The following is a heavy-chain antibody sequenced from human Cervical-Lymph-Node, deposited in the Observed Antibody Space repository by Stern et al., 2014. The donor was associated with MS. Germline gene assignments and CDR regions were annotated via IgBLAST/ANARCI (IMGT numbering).Heavy chain of an antibody. CDR2: INSDGSST. V-gene: IGHV3-74*03. CDR1: GFIFSNYW. J-gene: IGHJ4*02. CDR3: VRDNYGTDY. Sequence: EVQLVESGGDLVQPGGSLRLSCAASGFIFSNYWMQWVRQAPGQGLVWVSHINSDGSSTTYADSVKGRFTTSRDNAKNTLYLQMDDLRAEDTAVYFCVRDNYGTDYWGQGTLVTVSS. D-gene: IGHD3-16*01.